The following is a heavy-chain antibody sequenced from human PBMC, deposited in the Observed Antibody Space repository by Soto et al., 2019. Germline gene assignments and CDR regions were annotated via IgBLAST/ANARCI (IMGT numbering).Heavy chain of an antibody. CDR2: IRSKAYGGTT. D-gene: IGHD3-10*01. J-gene: IGHJ4*02. Sequence: PGGSLRLSCTASGFTFGDYAMSWFRQAPGKGLEWVGFIRSKAYGGTTEYAASVKGRFTISRDDSKSIAYLQMNSLKTEDTAVYYCATVYGSSETLDYWGQGTLVTVSS. V-gene: IGHV3-49*03. CDR3: ATVYGSSETLDY. CDR1: GFTFGDYA.